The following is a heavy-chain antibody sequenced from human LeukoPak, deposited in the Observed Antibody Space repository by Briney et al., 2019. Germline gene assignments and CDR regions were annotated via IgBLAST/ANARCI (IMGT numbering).Heavy chain of an antibody. CDR2: INHSGST. V-gene: IGHV4-34*01. D-gene: IGHD5-18*01. CDR3: ARARGYSYGGQYYFDY. J-gene: IGHJ4*02. Sequence: KPSETLSLTCAVYGGYFSGYYWSWIRQPPGKGLEWIGEINHSGSTNYNPSLKSRVTISVDTSKNQFSLKLSSATAADTAVYYCARARGYSYGGQYYFDYWGQGTLVTVSS. CDR1: GGYFSGYY.